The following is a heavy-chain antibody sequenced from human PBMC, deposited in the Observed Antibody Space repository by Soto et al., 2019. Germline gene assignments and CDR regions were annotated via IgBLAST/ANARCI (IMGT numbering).Heavy chain of an antibody. Sequence: QLQLQESGPGLVKPSETLSLTCTVSGGSISSSGYYWGWIRQPPGKGLEWIGSIYYSGSTSYNPSLKSRVPMSVDTSKNQLSLKLSSVTAADTAVYYCARLHCNSPNCVPLDPWGQGTLVTVSS. D-gene: IGHD2-2*01. J-gene: IGHJ5*02. CDR1: GGSISSSGYY. V-gene: IGHV4-39*01. CDR2: IYYSGST. CDR3: ARLHCNSPNCVPLDP.